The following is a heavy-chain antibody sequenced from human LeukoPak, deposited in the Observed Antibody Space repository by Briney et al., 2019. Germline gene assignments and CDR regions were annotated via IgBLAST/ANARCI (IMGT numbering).Heavy chain of an antibody. D-gene: IGHD5-24*01. V-gene: IGHV3-74*01. CDR2: LYRDGSST. J-gene: IGHJ4*02. Sequence: GGSLRLSCAASGFTFSSYWMHWVRQAPGKGLVWVARLYRDGSSTNYADSVKGRFTISRDNAKNTLHLQMNSLRVEDTAVYYCARDRDGYNSFDFWGQGTLVTVSS. CDR1: GFTFSSYW. CDR3: ARDRDGYNSFDF.